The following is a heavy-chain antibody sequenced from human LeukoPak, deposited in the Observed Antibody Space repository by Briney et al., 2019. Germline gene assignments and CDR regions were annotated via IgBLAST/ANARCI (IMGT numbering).Heavy chain of an antibody. Sequence: KPSETLSLTCTVSGGSISSYYWSWIRQPPGKGLEWIGYIYYSGSTNYNPSLKSRVTISVDTSKNQFSLKLSSVTAADTAVYYCARHGDGGLSSVDAFDIWGQGTMVTVSS. V-gene: IGHV4-59*08. CDR2: IYYSGST. J-gene: IGHJ3*02. D-gene: IGHD6-6*01. CDR3: ARHGDGGLSSVDAFDI. CDR1: GGSISSYY.